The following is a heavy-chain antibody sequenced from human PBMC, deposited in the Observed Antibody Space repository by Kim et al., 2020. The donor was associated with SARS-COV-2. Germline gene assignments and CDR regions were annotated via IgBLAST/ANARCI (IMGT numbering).Heavy chain of an antibody. CDR2: IKQDGSEK. D-gene: IGHD2-2*01. J-gene: IGHJ4*02. CDR1: GFTFTNYW. Sequence: GGSLRLSCISSGFTFTNYWMSWVRQAPGKGLEWVATIKQDGSEKYYVDSVKGRFTISRDNAKNSLYLQMNSLRAEDTAVYYCATRTNFDYWGQGTLVAVSS. V-gene: IGHV3-7*05. CDR3: ATRTNFDY.